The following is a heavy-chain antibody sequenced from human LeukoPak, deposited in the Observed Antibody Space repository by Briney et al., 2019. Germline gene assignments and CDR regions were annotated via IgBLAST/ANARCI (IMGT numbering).Heavy chain of an antibody. CDR3: ARDQAADYGDPFDY. CDR2: ISSSSSTI. V-gene: IGHV3-48*01. J-gene: IGHJ4*02. CDR1: GVTFSSYS. D-gene: IGHD4-17*01. Sequence: GGSLRLSCAASGVTFSSYSMNWVREAPGEGLGWGSYISSSSSTIYYADSVKGRFTISRDNAKNSLCLQMNSLRAEDTAVYYCARDQAADYGDPFDYWGQGSLVTVSS.